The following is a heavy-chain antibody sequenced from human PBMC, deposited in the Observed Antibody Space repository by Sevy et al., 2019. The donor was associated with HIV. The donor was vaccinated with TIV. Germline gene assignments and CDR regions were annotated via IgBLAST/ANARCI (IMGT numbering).Heavy chain of an antibody. J-gene: IGHJ3*02. CDR1: GGTFSSYA. V-gene: IGHV1-69*10. CDR2: IIPLVNIT. CDR3: ARAAQKATIVDAFDI. Sequence: ASVKVSCKTSGGTFSSYAFSWVRQAPGQGLEWMGGIIPLVNITDYAQKFQGRVTITADKSTSTAYMELSSLRSEDTAVYYCARAAQKATIVDAFDIWGHVTMVTVSS. D-gene: IGHD5-12*01.